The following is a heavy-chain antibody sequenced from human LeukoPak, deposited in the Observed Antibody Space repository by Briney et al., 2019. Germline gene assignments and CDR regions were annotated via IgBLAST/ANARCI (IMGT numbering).Heavy chain of an antibody. Sequence: GSVKVSCKASGYTFTSYDINWVRQATGQGLEWMGWMNPNSGNTGYAQKFQGRVTMTRDTSISTAYMELSRLRSDDTAVYYCATNWFDPWGQGTLVTVSS. CDR3: ATNWFDP. CDR1: GYTFTSYD. CDR2: MNPNSGNT. V-gene: IGHV1-8*01. J-gene: IGHJ5*02.